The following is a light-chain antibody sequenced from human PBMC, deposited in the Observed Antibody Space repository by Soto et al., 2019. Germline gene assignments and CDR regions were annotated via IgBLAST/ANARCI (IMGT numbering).Light chain of an antibody. Sequence: DIQMTQSPSTLSASVGDRVTITCRASQSISSWLAWYQQKPGKAPKLLIYDASILESGVPSRFSGSGSGTEFTLTISSRQPDDFATYYCQQYFTYSPGNTFGQGTKLEIK. CDR2: DAS. CDR3: QQYFTYSPGNT. J-gene: IGKJ2*01. CDR1: QSISSW. V-gene: IGKV1-5*01.